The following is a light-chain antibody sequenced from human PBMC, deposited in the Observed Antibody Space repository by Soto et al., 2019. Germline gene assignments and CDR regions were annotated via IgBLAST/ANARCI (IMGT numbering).Light chain of an antibody. CDR1: QSVSSN. J-gene: IGKJ5*01. CDR2: GAS. Sequence: EIVLTQSPATLSLSPGERASLSCRASQSVSSNLAWYQQKPGQAPRLLIYGASNRATGIPARFSGSGSGTDFTLTISSLEPDDFAVYYCQQRSSWPRITFGQGTRLEIK. CDR3: QQRSSWPRIT. V-gene: IGKV3-11*01.